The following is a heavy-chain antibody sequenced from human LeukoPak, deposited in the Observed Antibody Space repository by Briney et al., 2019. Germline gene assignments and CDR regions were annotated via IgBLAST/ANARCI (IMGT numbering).Heavy chain of an antibody. V-gene: IGHV1-46*01. CDR3: ARVEGYRTGYSFDY. J-gene: IGHJ4*02. CDR1: GYTFRIHY. D-gene: IGHD3/OR15-3a*01. Sequence: ASVKVSCKAAGYTFRIHYMHWVRQPPGQGLEWRGIINPSGGSTTYAQKFLGRLTMTSDTSSSTVYMELSSLRSDDTAVYYCARVEGYRTGYSFDYWGQGTLVTVST. CDR2: INPSGGST.